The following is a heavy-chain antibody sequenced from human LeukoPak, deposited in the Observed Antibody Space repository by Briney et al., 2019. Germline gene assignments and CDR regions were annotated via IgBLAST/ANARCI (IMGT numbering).Heavy chain of an antibody. D-gene: IGHD2-15*01. Sequence: GRSLRLSCAASGFIFSNYAMTWVRQTPGKGLEWVSSISATGGHTYYADSVQGRFTISRDNSKNTLSLQLNSLRAEDTAVYYCAKADYPTVSCIDDWGQGTLVTVSS. CDR2: ISATGGHT. CDR1: GFIFSNYA. J-gene: IGHJ4*02. CDR3: AKADYPTVSCIDD. V-gene: IGHV3-23*01.